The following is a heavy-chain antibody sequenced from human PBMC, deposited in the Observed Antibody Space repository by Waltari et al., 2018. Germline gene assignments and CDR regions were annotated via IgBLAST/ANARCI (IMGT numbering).Heavy chain of an antibody. V-gene: IGHV3-48*03. J-gene: IGHJ4*02. D-gene: IGHD2-21*01. Sequence: EVQLVESGGGLVQPGGSLRLSCAASGFTFSSYEMNWVRQAPGKGLAWVSYISSSGSTIYYADSVKGRFTISRDNAKNSLYLQMNSLRAEDTAVYYCARAYCGGDCYFDYWGQGTLVTVSS. CDR3: ARAYCGGDCYFDY. CDR2: ISSSGSTI. CDR1: GFTFSSYE.